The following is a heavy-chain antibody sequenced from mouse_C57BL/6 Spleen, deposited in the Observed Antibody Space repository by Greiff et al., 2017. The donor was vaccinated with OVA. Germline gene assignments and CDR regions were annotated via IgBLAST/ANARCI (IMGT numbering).Heavy chain of an antibody. CDR2: IYPGNSDT. CDR1: GYTFTSYW. CDR3: TRGGTSAMDY. Sequence: EVQLQQSGTVLARPGASVKMSCKTSGYTFTSYWMHWVKQRPGQGLEWIGAIYPGNSDTSYNQKFKGKAKLTAVTSDSTAYMELSSLTNADSAVYYCTRGGTSAMDYWGQGTSVTVSS. J-gene: IGHJ4*01. V-gene: IGHV1-5*01. D-gene: IGHD4-1*01.